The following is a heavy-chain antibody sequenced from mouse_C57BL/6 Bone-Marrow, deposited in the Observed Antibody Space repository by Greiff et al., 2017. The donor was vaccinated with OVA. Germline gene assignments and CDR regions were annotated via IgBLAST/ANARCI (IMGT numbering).Heavy chain of an antibody. V-gene: IGHV2-6*01. CDR2: IWGVGST. CDR3: ASAYGSSPYYAMDY. Sequence: VQLQESGPGLVAPSQSLSITCTVSGFSLTSYGVDWVRQSPGKGLEWLGVIWGVGSTNYNSALKSRLSISKDNSKSQVFLKMNSLQTDDTAMYYCASAYGSSPYYAMDYWGQGTSVTVSS. CDR1: GFSLTSYG. J-gene: IGHJ4*01. D-gene: IGHD1-1*01.